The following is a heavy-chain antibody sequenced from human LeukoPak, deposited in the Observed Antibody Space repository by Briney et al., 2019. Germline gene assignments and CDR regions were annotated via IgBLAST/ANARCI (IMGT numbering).Heavy chain of an antibody. Sequence: GGSLRLSCAASGFTFSSYAMSWVRQAPGKGLEWVSAISASGGSTYYADSVKGRFTISRDNSKNTLYLQMNSLRAEDTAVYYCARESHDGYSYGQDAFDIWGQGTMVTVSS. CDR2: ISASGGST. V-gene: IGHV3-23*01. J-gene: IGHJ3*02. D-gene: IGHD5-18*01. CDR1: GFTFSSYA. CDR3: ARESHDGYSYGQDAFDI.